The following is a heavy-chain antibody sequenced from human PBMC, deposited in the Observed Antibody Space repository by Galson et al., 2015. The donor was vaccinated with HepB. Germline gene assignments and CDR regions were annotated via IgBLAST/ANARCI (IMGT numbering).Heavy chain of an antibody. Sequence: SLRLSCAASGFTFSSYSMNWVRQAPGKGLEWVAYISSSSGTMYYADSVKGRFTISRDNAKNSLYLQMNSLRDEDTAVYYCARDRAVPAAVYYFDYWGQGTLFTVSS. CDR2: ISSSSGTM. CDR3: ARDRAVPAAVYYFDY. V-gene: IGHV3-48*02. CDR1: GFTFSSYS. J-gene: IGHJ4*02. D-gene: IGHD2-2*01.